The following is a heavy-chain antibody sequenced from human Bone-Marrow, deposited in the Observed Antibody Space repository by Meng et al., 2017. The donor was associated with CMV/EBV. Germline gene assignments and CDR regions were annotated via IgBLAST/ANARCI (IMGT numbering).Heavy chain of an antibody. CDR2: IYPGDSDT. D-gene: IGHD3-3*01. CDR3: ARARPSPSDFWSGYRDYGMDV. CDR1: GYSFTSYW. Sequence: GESLKISCKGSGYSFTSYWIGWVRQMPGKGLEWMGIIYPGDSDTRYSPSFQGQVTISADKSISTAYLQWSSLKASDTAMYYCARARPSPSDFWSGYRDYGMDVWGQGTTVTVSS. J-gene: IGHJ6*02. V-gene: IGHV5-51*01.